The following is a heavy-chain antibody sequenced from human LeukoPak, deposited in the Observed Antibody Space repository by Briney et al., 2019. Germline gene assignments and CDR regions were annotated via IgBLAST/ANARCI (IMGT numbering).Heavy chain of an antibody. CDR3: AMGSSSSTEFDY. D-gene: IGHD6-13*01. Sequence: SETLSLTCTVSGGSMRGFLWRWLRQPAGKGLEWIGRIYSSGSTNYSPSLQSRVTISVDKSKNQFSLKVSSVTAAATALYYCAMGSSSSTEFDYWGQGTLVTVSS. V-gene: IGHV4-4*07. CDR2: IYSSGST. J-gene: IGHJ4*02. CDR1: GGSMRGFL.